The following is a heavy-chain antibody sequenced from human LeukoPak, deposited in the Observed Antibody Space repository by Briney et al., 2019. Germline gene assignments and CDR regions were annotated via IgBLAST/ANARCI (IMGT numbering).Heavy chain of an antibody. V-gene: IGHV4-4*07. Sequence: SETLSLTCTVSGGSISSYYWSWIRQPAGKGLEWIGRIYTSGSTNYNPSLKSRVAMSVDTSKNQFSLKLSSVTAADTAVYYCARCNYYGSGNYYYYYYMDVWGKGTTVTVSS. CDR3: ARCNYYGSGNYYYYYYMDV. J-gene: IGHJ6*03. CDR2: IYTSGST. D-gene: IGHD3-10*01. CDR1: GGSISSYY.